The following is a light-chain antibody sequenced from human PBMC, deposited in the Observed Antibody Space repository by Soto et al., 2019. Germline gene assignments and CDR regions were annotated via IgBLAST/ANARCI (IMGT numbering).Light chain of an antibody. J-gene: IGKJ2*01. CDR1: QSVTSSY. CDR2: AAS. CDR3: QQYGSTPPT. Sequence: EIVLTQSPGTLSLSPGERATLSCRASQSVTSSYLAWYQRKPGQAPGLLIFAASTRATGIPDRFSGSGSGTDFTLTISRLEPEDFALYYCQQYGSTPPTFGQGTKVEIK. V-gene: IGKV3-20*01.